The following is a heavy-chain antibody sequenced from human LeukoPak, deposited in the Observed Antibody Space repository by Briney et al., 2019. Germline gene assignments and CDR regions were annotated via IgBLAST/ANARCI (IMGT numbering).Heavy chain of an antibody. D-gene: IGHD6-13*01. CDR3: AGRQLVRLADAFDI. Sequence: PGGSLRLSCAASGFTVSSNYMSCVRQAPGKGLEWVSVIYSGGSTYYADSVKGRFTISRDNSKNTLYLQMNSLRAEDTAVYYCAGRQLVRLADAFDIWGQGTMVTVSS. CDR1: GFTVSSNY. V-gene: IGHV3-53*01. J-gene: IGHJ3*02. CDR2: IYSGGST.